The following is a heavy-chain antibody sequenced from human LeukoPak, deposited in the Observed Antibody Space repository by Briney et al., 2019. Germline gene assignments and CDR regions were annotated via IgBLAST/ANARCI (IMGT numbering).Heavy chain of an antibody. V-gene: IGHV1-69*13. J-gene: IGHJ4*02. D-gene: IGHD3-22*01. CDR3: ATSDYYDSSGYYFPFDY. Sequence: GASVKVSCKASGGTFSSYAISWVRQAPGQGLEWMGGIIPIFGTANYAQKFQGRVTITADESTSTAYMELSSLRSEDTAVYYCATSDYYDSSGYYFPFDYWGQGTLVTVSS. CDR2: IIPIFGTA. CDR1: GGTFSSYA.